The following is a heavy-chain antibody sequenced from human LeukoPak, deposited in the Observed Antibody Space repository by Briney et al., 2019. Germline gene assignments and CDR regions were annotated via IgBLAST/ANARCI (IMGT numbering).Heavy chain of an antibody. V-gene: IGHV3-11*04. CDR2: ISSSGSTI. J-gene: IGHJ4*02. CDR1: GFRFSDYY. CDR3: AGTDSGYEIRD. D-gene: IGHD5-12*01. Sequence: SLRLSCAASGFRFSDYYMSCIRQAPGKGLEWVSYISSSGSTIYYGYSVKGRFTISRNTAKTSLYLQKNSLRAEQTSFYYCAGTDSGYEIRDWGQGTLVTV.